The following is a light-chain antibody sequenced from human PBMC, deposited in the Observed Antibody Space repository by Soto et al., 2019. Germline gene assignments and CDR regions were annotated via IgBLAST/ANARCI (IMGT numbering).Light chain of an antibody. V-gene: IGKV1-27*01. CDR3: QQYGDYSLWT. CDR1: QDISNY. J-gene: IGKJ1*01. Sequence: DIQMTQSPSSLSASVGDRVTITCRASQDISNYLAWYQQKPGKVPKLLIYGASTLHSGVPSRFSGSGSGTDFTLTISRLQPGDVATYYCQQYGDYSLWTFGQGTKVDI. CDR2: GAS.